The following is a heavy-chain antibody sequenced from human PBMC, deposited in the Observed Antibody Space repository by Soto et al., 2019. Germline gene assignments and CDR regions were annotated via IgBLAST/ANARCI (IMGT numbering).Heavy chain of an antibody. D-gene: IGHD3-22*01. J-gene: IGHJ4*02. V-gene: IGHV4-34*01. CDR1: GGSFIGYY. Sequence: QVQLQQWGAGLLKPSETLSLTCAVSGGSFIGYYWSWIRQPPGKGLEYIGEINHSGSTNYNPSLKSRVTISLDTSKSQFTLKLSSVTAADTAVYYCVRGALESSGYYRLFEHWGQGTLVTVSS. CDR2: INHSGST. CDR3: VRGALESSGYYRLFEH.